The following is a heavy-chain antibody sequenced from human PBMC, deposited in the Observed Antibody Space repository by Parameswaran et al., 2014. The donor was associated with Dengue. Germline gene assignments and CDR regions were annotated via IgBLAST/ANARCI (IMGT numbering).Heavy chain of an antibody. D-gene: IGHD2-8*01. CDR2: IIPIFGTT. CDR3: AREGTKYCTNGVCYWKNYFDY. J-gene: IGHJ4*02. V-gene: IGHV1-69*01. Sequence: WVRQAPGQGLEWMGGIIPIFGTTNYAQKFQGRVTITADESTSTAYMELSSLRSEDTAVYYCAREGTKYCTNGVCYWKNYFDYWGQGTLVTVSS.